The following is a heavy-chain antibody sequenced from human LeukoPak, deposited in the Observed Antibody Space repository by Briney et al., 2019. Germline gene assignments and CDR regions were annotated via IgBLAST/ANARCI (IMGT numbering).Heavy chain of an antibody. V-gene: IGHV4-39*01. CDR2: IYYSGST. CDR3: ARPRDFYGDYWFDP. J-gene: IGHJ5*02. D-gene: IGHD4-17*01. Sequence: PSETLSLTCTVSGGSISSSSYYWGWIRQPPGKGLEWIGSIYYSGSTYYNPSLKSRVTISVDTSKNQFSLKLSSVTAADTAVYYCARPRDFYGDYWFDPGAREPWSPSPQ. CDR1: GGSISSSSYY.